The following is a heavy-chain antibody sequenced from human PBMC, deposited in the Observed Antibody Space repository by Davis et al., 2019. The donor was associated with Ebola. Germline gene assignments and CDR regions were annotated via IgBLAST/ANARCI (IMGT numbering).Heavy chain of an antibody. D-gene: IGHD3-10*01. CDR2: IYYSGST. CDR3: ARAQNLLIGEWGYYYYYGMDV. Sequence: GSLRLSCTVSCGSISSGGYYWSWIRQHPGKGLEWIGYIYYSGSTNYNPSLKSRVTISVDTSKNQFSLKLSSVTAADTAVYYCARAQNLLIGEWGYYYYYGMDVWGQGTTVTVSS. J-gene: IGHJ6*02. V-gene: IGHV4-61*08. CDR1: CGSISSGGYY.